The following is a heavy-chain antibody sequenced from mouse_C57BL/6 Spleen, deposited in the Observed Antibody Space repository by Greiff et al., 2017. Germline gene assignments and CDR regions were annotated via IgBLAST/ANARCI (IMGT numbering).Heavy chain of an antibody. D-gene: IGHD4-1*01. V-gene: IGHV5-17*01. Sequence: EVMLVESGGGLVKPGGSLKLSCAASGFTFSDYGMHWVRQAPEKGLEWVAYISSGSSTIYYADTVKGRFTISRYKAKNTLFLQMTSLRSGDTARYYCARPNWDEAMDYWGQGTSVTVSS. J-gene: IGHJ4*01. CDR1: GFTFSDYG. CDR2: ISSGSSTI. CDR3: ARPNWDEAMDY.